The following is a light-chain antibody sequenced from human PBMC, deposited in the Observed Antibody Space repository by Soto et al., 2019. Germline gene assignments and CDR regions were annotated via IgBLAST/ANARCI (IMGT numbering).Light chain of an antibody. CDR2: DNY. V-gene: IGLV1-51*01. CDR1: SXNIGKNF. CDR3: RTWDSSLSGGV. J-gene: IGLJ1*01. Sequence: SVLTQPPSVSAAPGQRVTIACSGSSXNIGKNFVSWYQQLPGTAPKLLIYDNYKRPLGIPDRFSGSKSGTSGTLDITVLQTGDEADYYCRTWDSSLSGGVFGSGTNVTV.